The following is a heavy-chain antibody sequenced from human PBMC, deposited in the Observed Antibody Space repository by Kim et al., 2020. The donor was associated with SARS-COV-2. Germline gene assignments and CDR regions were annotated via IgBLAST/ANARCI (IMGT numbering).Heavy chain of an antibody. V-gene: IGHV3-21*01. D-gene: IGHD2-15*01. J-gene: IGHJ4*02. CDR1: GFTFSSYS. CDR2: ISSSSSYI. CDR3: ARNGGVLADIVVVVALTPVEY. Sequence: GGSLRLSCAASGFTFSSYSMNWVRQAPGKGLEWVSSISSSSSYIYYADSVKGRFTISRDNAKNSLYLKMNSLRAEDTAVYYGARNGGVLADIVVVVALTPVEYWGQGNLVTVSS.